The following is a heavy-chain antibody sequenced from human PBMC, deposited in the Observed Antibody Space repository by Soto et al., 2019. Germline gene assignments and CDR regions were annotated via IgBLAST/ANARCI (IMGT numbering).Heavy chain of an antibody. J-gene: IGHJ4*02. CDR2: IRSKAYGGTT. CDR3: ARVVIVATSYYFDY. D-gene: IGHD5-12*01. CDR1: GFTFGDYA. Sequence: GGSLRLSCTASGFTFGDYAMSWFRQAPGKGLEWVGFIRSKAYGGTTEYAASVKGRFTISRDDSKNSLYLQMNNLKTEDTAVYYCARVVIVATSYYFDYWGQGTLVTVSS. V-gene: IGHV3-49*03.